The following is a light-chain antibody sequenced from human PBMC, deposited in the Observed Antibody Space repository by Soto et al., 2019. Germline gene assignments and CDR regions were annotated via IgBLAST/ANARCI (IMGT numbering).Light chain of an antibody. CDR3: QQYNSYSWT. J-gene: IGKJ1*01. V-gene: IGKV1-5*03. CDR2: KAS. Sequence: DIKMTQSPSTLSASVGDRVTITCRACQSISSWLAWYQQKPGKAPKLLIYKASSLESGVPSRFSGSGSGTEFTLTSSSLQPDYVATYYCQQYNSYSWTFGQGTKVEIK. CDR1: QSISSW.